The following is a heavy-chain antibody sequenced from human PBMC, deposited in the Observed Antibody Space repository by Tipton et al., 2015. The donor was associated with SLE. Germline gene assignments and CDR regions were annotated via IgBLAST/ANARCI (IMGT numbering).Heavy chain of an antibody. CDR3: ARETSSLFDY. J-gene: IGHJ4*02. D-gene: IGHD6-19*01. CDR2: IYTSGST. CDR1: GGSISSYY. Sequence: TLSLTCTVSGGSISSYYWSWIRPPAGKGLEWIGRIYTSGSTNYNPSIKSRVTMSVDTSKNQFSLQRSSVTAADTAVYYCARETSSLFDYWGQGTLVTVSS. V-gene: IGHV4-4*07.